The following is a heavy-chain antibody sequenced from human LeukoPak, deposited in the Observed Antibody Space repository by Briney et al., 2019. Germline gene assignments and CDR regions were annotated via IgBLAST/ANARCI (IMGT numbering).Heavy chain of an antibody. CDR1: GYXXTSYW. J-gene: IGHJ6*02. D-gene: IGHD3-10*01. CDR3: ARHLITGGTLVRGVTYYYYYGMDV. CDR2: IYPGDSDT. Sequence: ESXXIXXKGXGYXXTSYWIXXVRQMPGKGLEWMGIIYPGDSDTRYSPSFQGQVTISADKSISTAYLQWSSLKASDTAMYYCARHLITGGTLVRGVTYYYYYGMDVWGQGTTVTVSS. V-gene: IGHV5-51*01.